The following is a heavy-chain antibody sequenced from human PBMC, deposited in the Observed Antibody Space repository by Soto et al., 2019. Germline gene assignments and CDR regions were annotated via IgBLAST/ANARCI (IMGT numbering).Heavy chain of an antibody. CDR3: AVVVANNWFDP. J-gene: IGHJ5*02. Sequence: ASVKVSCKASGYTFTSYYMHWVRQASGQGLEWMGIINPSGGSTSYAQKFQGRVTMTRGTSTSTVYMELSSLRSEDTAVYYCAVVVANNWFDPWGQGTLVTVSS. V-gene: IGHV1-46*01. D-gene: IGHD2-15*01. CDR1: GYTFTSYY. CDR2: INPSGGST.